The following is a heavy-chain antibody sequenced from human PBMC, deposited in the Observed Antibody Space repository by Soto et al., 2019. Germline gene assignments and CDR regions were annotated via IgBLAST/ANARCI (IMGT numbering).Heavy chain of an antibody. Sequence: SQTLSLTCAISGDSVSSNSAAWNWIRQSPSRGLEWLGRTYYRSKWYNDYAVSVKSRITINPDTSKNQFSLQLNSVTPEDTAVYYCARDRGTDQLLYYYYGMDAWGQGTTVTVSS. CDR1: GDSVSSNSAA. J-gene: IGHJ6*02. CDR2: TYYRSKWYN. CDR3: ARDRGTDQLLYYYYGMDA. D-gene: IGHD2-2*02. V-gene: IGHV6-1*01.